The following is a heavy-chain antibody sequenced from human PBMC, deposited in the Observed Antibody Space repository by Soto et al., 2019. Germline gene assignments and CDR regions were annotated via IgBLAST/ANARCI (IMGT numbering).Heavy chain of an antibody. D-gene: IGHD1-26*01. CDR2: IRYDGSST. V-gene: IGHV3-33*01. CDR3: VREGVGATAFFGSLDY. CDR1: QVIFSGNG. J-gene: IGHJ4*01. Sequence: QVQLVESGGGVVQPGGSLRLSCVMSQVIFSGNGMHWVRQAPGKGLEWVAHIRYDGSSTNYADSVKGRFTISRDNSKNTLYLQMNSLRAEDTAVYYCVREGVGATAFFGSLDYWGHGSLVTVSS.